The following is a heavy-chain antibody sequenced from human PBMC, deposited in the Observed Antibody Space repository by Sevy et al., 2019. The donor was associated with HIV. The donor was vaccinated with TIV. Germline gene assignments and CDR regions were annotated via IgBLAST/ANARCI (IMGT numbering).Heavy chain of an antibody. CDR2: LNARTGDT. J-gene: IGHJ4*02. V-gene: IGHV1-3*01. Sequence: ASVKVSCKASGYTFTSYIIYWVRQAPGQSLEWMGWLNARTGDTKYSQKFQGRVSITRDTSASTAYMELNSLRSEDTAVYYCARDFCSGGSCYSAFVYWGQGTLVTVSS. D-gene: IGHD2-15*01. CDR3: ARDFCSGGSCYSAFVY. CDR1: GYTFTSYI.